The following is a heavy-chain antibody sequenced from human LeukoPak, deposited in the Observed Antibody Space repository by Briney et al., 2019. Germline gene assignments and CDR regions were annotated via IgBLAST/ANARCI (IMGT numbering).Heavy chain of an antibody. Sequence: ASVKVSCKVSGYTLTELSMHWVRQAPGEGLEWMGGFDPEDGETIYAQKFQGRVTMTEDTSTDTAYMELSSLRSEDTAVYYCATVSLTGTDAFDIWGQGTMVAVSS. CDR3: ATVSLTGTDAFDI. J-gene: IGHJ3*02. CDR1: GYTLTELS. D-gene: IGHD3-9*01. V-gene: IGHV1-24*01. CDR2: FDPEDGET.